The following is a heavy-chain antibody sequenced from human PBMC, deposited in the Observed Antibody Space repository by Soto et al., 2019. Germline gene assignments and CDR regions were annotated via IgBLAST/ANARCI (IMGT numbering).Heavy chain of an antibody. CDR2: IRSKANSYAT. CDR3: TSQGRVIDSSGYYFDY. V-gene: IGHV3-73*01. J-gene: IGHJ4*02. CDR1: GFTFSGSA. D-gene: IGHD3-22*01. Sequence: GGSLRLSCAASGFTFSGSAMHWVRQASGKGLEWVGRIRSKANSYATAYAASVKGRFTISRDDSKNTAYLQMNSLKTEDTAVYYCTSQGRVIDSSGYYFDYWGQGTLVTVSS.